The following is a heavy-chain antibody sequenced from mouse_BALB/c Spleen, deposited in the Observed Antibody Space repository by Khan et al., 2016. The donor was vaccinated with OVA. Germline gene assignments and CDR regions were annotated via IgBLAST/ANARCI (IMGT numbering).Heavy chain of an antibody. V-gene: IGHV1-84*02. CDR1: GFTFTDYY. Sequence: QVQLQQSGPELVKPGASVKISCKATGFTFTDYYINWVKQKPGQGLEWIGWIYPGSGNTKYNEKFKGMATLTVDTSSSTAYMQLSSLTSEDTAVYFSAKGGYYGNSLFDYWGQGTTLTVSS. CDR2: IYPGSGNT. CDR3: AKGGYYGNSLFDY. D-gene: IGHD1-1*01. J-gene: IGHJ2*01.